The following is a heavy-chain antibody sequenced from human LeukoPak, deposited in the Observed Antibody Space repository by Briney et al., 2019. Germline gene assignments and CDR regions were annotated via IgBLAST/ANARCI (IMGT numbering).Heavy chain of an antibody. CDR3: ARGGGYASPIGY. D-gene: IGHD5-12*01. J-gene: IGHJ4*02. V-gene: IGHV4-59*01. Sequence: SETLSLTCTLSGGSISTYYWNWIRQPPGKGLEWIGYIYHSGSTNYNPSLKSRVTISVDTSKKQFSLKLSSVTAADTAVYYCARGGGYASPIGYWGQGALVTVSS. CDR2: IYHSGST. CDR1: GGSISTYY.